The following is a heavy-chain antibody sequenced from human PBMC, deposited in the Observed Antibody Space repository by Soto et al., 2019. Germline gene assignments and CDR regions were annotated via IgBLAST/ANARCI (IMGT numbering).Heavy chain of an antibody. D-gene: IGHD5-12*01. V-gene: IGHV6-1*01. Sequence: SQTLSLTCAISGDSVSSNTASWNWIRQSPSRGLEWLGRTYFRSKWYNDYAVSVKSRIIINPDTSNNQFSLQLNSVTPEDTAVYFCAKGDNLGPKTGYAFDPWGQGIMVAVSS. J-gene: IGHJ5*02. CDR1: GDSVSSNTAS. CDR3: AKGDNLGPKTGYAFDP. CDR2: TYFRSKWYN.